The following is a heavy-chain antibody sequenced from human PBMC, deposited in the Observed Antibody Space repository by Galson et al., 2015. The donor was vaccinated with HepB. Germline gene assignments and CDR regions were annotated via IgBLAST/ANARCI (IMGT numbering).Heavy chain of an antibody. Sequence: SLRLSCAASGFTFSSYAMHWVRQAPGKGLEYVSAISSNGGSTYYADSVKGRFTISRDNSKNTLYLQMSSLRAEDTAVYYCVKDLVPHARYYDSSGPPDYWGQGTLVTVSS. CDR1: GFTFSSYA. CDR2: ISSNGGST. V-gene: IGHV3-64D*06. CDR3: VKDLVPHARYYDSSGPPDY. J-gene: IGHJ4*02. D-gene: IGHD3-22*01.